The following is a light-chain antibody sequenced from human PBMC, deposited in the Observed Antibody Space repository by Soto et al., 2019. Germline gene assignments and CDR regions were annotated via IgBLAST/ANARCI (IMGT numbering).Light chain of an antibody. V-gene: IGKV3-20*01. CDR3: QQYGSSLYT. CDR2: GAS. J-gene: IGKJ2*01. Sequence: EIVLTQSPGTLSLSPGDRATLSCRASQSVTSTYFAWYQQKPGQAPRLLIYGASRRAIDIPDRFSGSGSGTDFNLTISRLEPEDFAVYYCQQYGSSLYTFGQGTKLEIK. CDR1: QSVTSTY.